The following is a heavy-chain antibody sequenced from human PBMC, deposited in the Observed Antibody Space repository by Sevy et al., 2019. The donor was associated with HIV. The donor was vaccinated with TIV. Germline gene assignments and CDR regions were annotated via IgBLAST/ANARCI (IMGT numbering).Heavy chain of an antibody. D-gene: IGHD5-18*01. V-gene: IGHV3-48*02. Sequence: GGSLRLSCAASGFTFSSYSMNWVRQAPGKGLEWVSYISSSSSNIYYADSVKGRFTISRDKAQNSLYLQMNSLRDEDTAVYYCARDIGYPLNWFDPWGQGTLVTVSS. CDR2: ISSSSSNI. CDR3: ARDIGYPLNWFDP. J-gene: IGHJ5*02. CDR1: GFTFSSYS.